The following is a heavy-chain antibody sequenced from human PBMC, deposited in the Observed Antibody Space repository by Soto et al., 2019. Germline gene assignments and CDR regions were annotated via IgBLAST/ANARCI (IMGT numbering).Heavy chain of an antibody. CDR3: ARDNRGYYDILTGYYIPPYYGMDV. V-gene: IGHV4-30-4*01. CDR2: IYYSGST. J-gene: IGHJ6*02. Sequence: PSETLSLTCTVSGGSISSGDYYWSWIRQPPGKGLEWIGYIYYSGSTYYNPSLKSRVTISVDTSKNQFSLKLSSVTAADTAVYYCARDNRGYYDILTGYYIPPYYGMDVWGQGTTVTVSS. D-gene: IGHD3-9*01. CDR1: GGSISSGDYY.